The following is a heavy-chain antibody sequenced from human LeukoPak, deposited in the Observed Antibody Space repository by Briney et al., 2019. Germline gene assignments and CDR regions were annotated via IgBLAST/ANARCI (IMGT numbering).Heavy chain of an antibody. D-gene: IGHD2-2*01. Sequence: GGSLRLSCAASGXTFSSYSMNWVRQAPGKGLEWVSSISSSSSYIYYADSVKGRFTISRHNPKNPLYLQMNSLRAEDTAVYYCARGVCSSTSCYAPSYYYYYYYGMDVWGQGTTVTVSS. CDR1: GXTFSSYS. CDR3: ARGVCSSTSCYAPSYYYYYYYGMDV. J-gene: IGHJ6*02. CDR2: ISSSSSYI. V-gene: IGHV3-21*01.